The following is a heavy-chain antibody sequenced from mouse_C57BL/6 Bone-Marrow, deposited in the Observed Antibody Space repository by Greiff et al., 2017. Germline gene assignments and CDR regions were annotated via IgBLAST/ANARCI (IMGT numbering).Heavy chain of an antibody. CDR2: IYPRSGNT. D-gene: IGHD2-1*01. J-gene: IGHJ3*01. V-gene: IGHV1-81*01. CDR3: ARYQGNYGFAY. CDR1: GYTFTSYG. Sequence: VKVVESGAELARPGASVKLSCKASGYTFTSYGISWVKQRTGQGLEWIGEIYPRSGNTYYNEKFKGKATLTADKSSSTAYMELRSLTSEDSAVYFCARYQGNYGFAYWGQGTLVTVSA.